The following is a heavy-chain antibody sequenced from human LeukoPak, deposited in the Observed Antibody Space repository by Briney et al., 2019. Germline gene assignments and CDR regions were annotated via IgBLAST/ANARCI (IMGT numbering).Heavy chain of an antibody. D-gene: IGHD1-1*01. V-gene: IGHV3-23*01. CDR2: LRGDGST. J-gene: IGHJ4*02. CDR1: GFTFSSYA. CDR3: AKASWVSNGDAVL. Sequence: GGSLKLSCAASGFTFSSYAMSWVRQAPARGLEWVSSLRGDGSTFYADSVKGRFTLSRDESRNTVYFQLNSLRVEDTAVYYCAKASWVSNGDAVLWGQGTLVTVFS.